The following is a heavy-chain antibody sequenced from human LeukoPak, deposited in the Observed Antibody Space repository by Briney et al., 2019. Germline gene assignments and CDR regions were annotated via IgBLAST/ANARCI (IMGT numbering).Heavy chain of an antibody. CDR3: ARVPHYSFGYGYFDP. D-gene: IGHD3-10*01. CDR1: GGSFSGYY. CDR2: IDQSGTT. V-gene: IGHV4-34*01. Sequence: KPSETLSLTCVVYGGSFSGYYWSWIRQPPGKGLEWIGEIDQSGTTNYNPSLKSRVTISVDTSKKQFSLTLTSMTAADTAVYYCARVPHYSFGYGYFDPWGQGTLVTVSS. J-gene: IGHJ4*02.